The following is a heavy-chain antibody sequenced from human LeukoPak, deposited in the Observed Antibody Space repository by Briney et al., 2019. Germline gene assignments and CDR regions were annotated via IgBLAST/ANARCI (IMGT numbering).Heavy chain of an antibody. D-gene: IGHD3-10*01. Sequence: SETLSLTCTASGYSISSGYHWGWIRQPPGEGLEWIGSIYHSGSTYYTPSLKSRVTISLDTSKNQFSLKVSSVTAADTAVYYCARVFDSGSQAYFYYMDVWGKGTTVTIFS. CDR2: IYHSGST. V-gene: IGHV4-38-2*02. J-gene: IGHJ6*03. CDR3: ARVFDSGSQAYFYYMDV. CDR1: GYSISSGYH.